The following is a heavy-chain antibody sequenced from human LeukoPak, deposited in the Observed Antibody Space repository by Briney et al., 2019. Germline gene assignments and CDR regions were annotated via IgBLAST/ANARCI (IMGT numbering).Heavy chain of an antibody. Sequence: GGSLRLSCAASGFTFSSYSTNWVRQAPGKGLEWVSSISSSSSYIYYADSVKGRFTISRDNAKNSLYLQMNSLRAEDTAAYYCARGQFDLGYCSSTSCYTVYFDYWGQGTLVTVSS. V-gene: IGHV3-21*04. CDR3: ARGQFDLGYCSSTSCYTVYFDY. CDR2: ISSSSSYI. J-gene: IGHJ4*02. CDR1: GFTFSSYS. D-gene: IGHD2-2*02.